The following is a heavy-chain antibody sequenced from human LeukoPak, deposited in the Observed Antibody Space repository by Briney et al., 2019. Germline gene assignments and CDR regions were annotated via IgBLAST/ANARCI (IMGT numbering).Heavy chain of an antibody. CDR1: GFTFSSYA. Sequence: GGSLRLSCAASGFTFSSYAMSWVRQAPGKGLEWVSTITGTSGITYYADSVKGRFTISRDNSKNTLYLQMNSLRAEDAAVYYCAKRSVAGKKAFDYWGQGTLVTVSS. V-gene: IGHV3-23*01. CDR3: AKRSVAGKKAFDY. J-gene: IGHJ4*02. CDR2: ITGTSGIT. D-gene: IGHD6-19*01.